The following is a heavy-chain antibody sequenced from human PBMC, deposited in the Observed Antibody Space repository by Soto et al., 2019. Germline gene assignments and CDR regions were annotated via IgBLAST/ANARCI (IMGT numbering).Heavy chain of an antibody. CDR3: AKDERGTTLFDN. Sequence: HPGGSLRLSCTASGFTFSSHAMSWVRQAPGKGLEWVSAISGGGGSTYYADSVKGRFTISRDNSKNTLYLQMNSLRAEDTAAYYCAKDERGTTLFDNWGQGTLVTVSS. CDR1: GFTFSSHA. D-gene: IGHD1-26*01. V-gene: IGHV3-23*01. J-gene: IGHJ4*02. CDR2: ISGGGGST.